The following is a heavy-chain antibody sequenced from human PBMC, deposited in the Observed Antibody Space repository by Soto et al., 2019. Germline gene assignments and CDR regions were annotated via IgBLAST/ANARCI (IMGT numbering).Heavy chain of an antibody. D-gene: IGHD2-15*01. J-gene: IGHJ4*02. CDR3: ARDSPHICSGGSCYPYYFDY. CDR2: IYHSGST. V-gene: IGHV4-4*02. CDR1: GGSISSSNW. Sequence: QVQLQESGPGLVKPSGTLSLTCAVSGGSISSSNWWSWVRQPPGKGLEWIGEIYHSGSTNYNPSLKSRVTISVDKSKNQFSLKLSSVTAADTAVYYCARDSPHICSGGSCYPYYFDYWGQGTLVTVSS.